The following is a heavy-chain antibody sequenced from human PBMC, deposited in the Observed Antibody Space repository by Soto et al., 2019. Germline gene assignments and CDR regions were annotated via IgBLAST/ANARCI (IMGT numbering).Heavy chain of an antibody. CDR2: ISGSGGST. D-gene: IGHD5-12*01. CDR1: GFTFSSYA. J-gene: IGHJ4*02. V-gene: IGHV3-23*01. CDR3: AKATWDGYNFSFDY. Sequence: GGSLRLSCAASGFTFSSYAMSWVRQAPGKGLEWVSAISGSGGSTYYADSVKGRFTISRANSKNTLYLQMNSLRAEDTAVYYCAKATWDGYNFSFDYWGQGTLVTVSS.